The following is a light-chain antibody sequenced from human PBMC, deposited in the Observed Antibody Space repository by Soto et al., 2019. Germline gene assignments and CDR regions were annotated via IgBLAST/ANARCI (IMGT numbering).Light chain of an antibody. Sequence: QSALTQPASVSGSPGQSITISCTGTSSDVGTYNYVSLYQQHPGKAPKLMIYDVSSRPSGVSNRFSGSKSGNTASLTISGLQAEDDADYYCSSCTSSSTVVFGGGTKVTVL. CDR2: DVS. CDR1: SSDVGTYNY. CDR3: SSCTSSSTVV. J-gene: IGLJ2*01. V-gene: IGLV2-14*01.